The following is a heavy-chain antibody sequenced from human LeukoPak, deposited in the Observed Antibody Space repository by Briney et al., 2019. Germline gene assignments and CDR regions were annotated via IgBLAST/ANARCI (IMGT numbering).Heavy chain of an antibody. D-gene: IGHD4-23*01. CDR3: AIHDYHSNSDAFDV. CDR1: GFTFSSYT. Sequence: PGWSLRLSCAACGFTFSSYTMNGVRQAPGKGLEWVSYISRSGSITYYADSVKGRFTISRDSAKNSLYLKMNSLRAEDTAVYYCAIHDYHSNSDAFDVWGQGTMVTVSS. J-gene: IGHJ3*01. V-gene: IGHV3-48*04. CDR2: ISRSGSIT.